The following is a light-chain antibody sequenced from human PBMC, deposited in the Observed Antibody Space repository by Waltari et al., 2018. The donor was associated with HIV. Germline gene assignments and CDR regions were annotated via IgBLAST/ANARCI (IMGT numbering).Light chain of an antibody. CDR3: ATWDKSLNIVL. V-gene: IGLV1-51*01. Sequence: QSVLTQSPSVSAAPGQKVTISCSGSNSNIGSRYVSWYQHLPGTAPKLLIYDDNERPSGIPDRFSGSKSGTSATLGITGLQTGDEAEYYSATWDKSLNIVLFGGGTKVTVL. CDR2: DDN. J-gene: IGLJ2*01. CDR1: NSNIGSRY.